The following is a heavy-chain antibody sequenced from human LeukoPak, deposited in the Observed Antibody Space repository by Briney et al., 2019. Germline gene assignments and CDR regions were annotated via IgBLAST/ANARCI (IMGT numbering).Heavy chain of an antibody. Sequence: ASVKVSCKASGYTFTGYYMHWVRQAPGQGLEWMGWINPSSGGTNYAQKFQGRVTMTRDTSISTAYMELSRLRSDDTAVYYCARELATVTTLVFDYWSQGTLVTVSS. J-gene: IGHJ4*02. CDR1: GYTFTGYY. D-gene: IGHD4-17*01. CDR3: ARELATVTTLVFDY. CDR2: INPSSGGT. V-gene: IGHV1-2*02.